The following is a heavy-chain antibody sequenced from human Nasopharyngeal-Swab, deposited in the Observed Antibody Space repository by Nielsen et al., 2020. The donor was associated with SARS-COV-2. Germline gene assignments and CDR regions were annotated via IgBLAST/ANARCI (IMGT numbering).Heavy chain of an antibody. V-gene: IGHV3-7*01. CDR2: IKQDGSEK. J-gene: IGHJ4*02. D-gene: IGHD6-13*01. CDR1: GFTFSSYW. Sequence: GESLKISCAASGFTFSSYWMSWVRQAPGKGLEWVANIKQDGSEKYYVDSVKGRFTISRDNAKNSLYLQMNSLRAKDTAVYYCARQDSSSWDFDYWGQGTLVTVSS. CDR3: ARQDSSSWDFDY.